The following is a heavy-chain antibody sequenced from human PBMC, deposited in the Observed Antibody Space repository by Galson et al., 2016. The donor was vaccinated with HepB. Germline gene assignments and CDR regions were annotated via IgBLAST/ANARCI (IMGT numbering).Heavy chain of an antibody. D-gene: IGHD2-8*01. CDR3: AREVLMTQNWFDP. Sequence: SETLSLTCGVSGGSIRGFYWTWIRQSPGKGLEWIGYIYYNGFTDYNPSLSSRVTISLDTSKNQFSLRLTSVTAADTAVYYCAREVLMTQNWFDPWGQGTLVTVSS. V-gene: IGHV4-59*01. CDR2: IYYNGFT. CDR1: GGSIRGFY. J-gene: IGHJ5*02.